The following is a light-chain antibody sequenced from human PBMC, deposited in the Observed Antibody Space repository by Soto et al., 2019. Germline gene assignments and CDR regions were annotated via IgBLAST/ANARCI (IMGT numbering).Light chain of an antibody. CDR2: EVN. V-gene: IGLV2-23*02. J-gene: IGLJ1*01. Sequence: QSVLTQPASVSGSPGQSITISCTGTSSTVGGYKLVSWYQQHPGKAPKLMIFEVNKRPSGVSNRFSGSKSGNTASLTISGLKVEDEADYYCCSSGGSPTYVFGTGTKVTAL. CDR1: SSTVGGYKL. CDR3: CSSGGSPTYV.